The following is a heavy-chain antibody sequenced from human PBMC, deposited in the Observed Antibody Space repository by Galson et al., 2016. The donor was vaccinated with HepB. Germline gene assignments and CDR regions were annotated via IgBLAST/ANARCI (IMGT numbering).Heavy chain of an antibody. CDR3: AREPVRLDDLLTGPPKNPDY. Sequence: SLRLSCAASGFTFSRYEMNWVRQAPGKGLEWVSYISSSGTTIYYADSGKGRFIISRDNAKNSRYLQMNSLRAEDTAVYYCAREPVRLDDLLTGPPKNPDYWGQGTLVTVSS. CDR1: GFTFSRYE. CDR2: ISSSGTTI. J-gene: IGHJ4*02. V-gene: IGHV3-48*03. D-gene: IGHD3-9*01.